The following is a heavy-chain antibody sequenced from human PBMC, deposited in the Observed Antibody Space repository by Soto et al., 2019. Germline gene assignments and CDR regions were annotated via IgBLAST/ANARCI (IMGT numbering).Heavy chain of an antibody. CDR3: ARVSVVPAAMGGLDV. V-gene: IGHV1-69*13. Sequence: ASVKVSCKASGYTFTNYGITWVRQAPGQGLEWMGGIIPNFGTANYAQKFQGRVTITADESTTTAYMELSSLRSEDTAVYYCARVSVVPAAMGGLDVWGQGTTVTVSS. CDR1: GYTFTNYG. J-gene: IGHJ6*02. D-gene: IGHD2-2*01. CDR2: IIPNFGTA.